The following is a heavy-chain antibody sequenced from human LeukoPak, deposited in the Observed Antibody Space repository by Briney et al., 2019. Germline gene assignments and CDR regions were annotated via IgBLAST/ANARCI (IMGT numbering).Heavy chain of an antibody. Sequence: GASVKVSCKASGGTFSSYAISWVRQAPGQGLEWMGGIIPIFGTANYAQKFQGRVTMTKNTSISTAYMELSSLRSEDTAVYYCARGGWYCSGGSCYSPLSFDYWGQGTLVTVSS. CDR2: IIPIFGTA. V-gene: IGHV1-69*05. CDR1: GGTFSSYA. CDR3: ARGGWYCSGGSCYSPLSFDY. J-gene: IGHJ4*02. D-gene: IGHD2-15*01.